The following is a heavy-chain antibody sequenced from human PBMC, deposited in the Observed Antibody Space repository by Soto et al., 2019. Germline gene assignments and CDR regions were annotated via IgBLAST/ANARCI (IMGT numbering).Heavy chain of an antibody. V-gene: IGHV3-48*03. CDR3: ARAYSSAWYLWFDP. CDR2: ISSGGITI. Sequence: LRLSCAASGFAFNSFEMSWVRQAPEKGLEWVAHISSGGITIHYADSVKGRFTISRDNTKNSLYLQMNSLRVEDTAVYYCARAYSSAWYLWFDPWGQGTLVTVSS. D-gene: IGHD6-19*01. CDR1: GFAFNSFE. J-gene: IGHJ5*02.